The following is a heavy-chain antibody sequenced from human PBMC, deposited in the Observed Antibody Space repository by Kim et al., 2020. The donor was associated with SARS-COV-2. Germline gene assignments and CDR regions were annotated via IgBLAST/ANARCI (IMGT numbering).Heavy chain of an antibody. Sequence: SETLSLTCTVSGDFISSHYWSWIRQPPGRGLEWIGYVHYTGNTNYNPSLKSRVTISLGTSSDQFSLKLTSVTAADTALYYCARGIENYRWGSFRSWGQGTLITVSS. D-gene: IGHD3-16*02. CDR3: ARGIENYRWGSFRS. CDR2: VHYTGNT. CDR1: GDFISSHY. V-gene: IGHV4-59*11. J-gene: IGHJ5*02.